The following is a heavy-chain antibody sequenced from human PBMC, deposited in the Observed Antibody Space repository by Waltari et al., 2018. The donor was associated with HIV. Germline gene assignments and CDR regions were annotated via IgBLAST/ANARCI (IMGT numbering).Heavy chain of an antibody. V-gene: IGHV4-4*02. CDR3: ARDIVVVPAARVQYNWFDP. J-gene: IGHJ5*02. D-gene: IGHD2-2*01. CDR2: IYHSGST. Sequence: QVQLQESGPGLVKPSGTLSLTCAVSGGSISSSNWWSWVRQPPGKGLEWIGEIYHSGSTNYNPSLKSRVTISVDKSKNQFSLKLSSVTAADTAVYYCARDIVVVPAARVQYNWFDPWGQGTLVTVSS. CDR1: GGSISSSNW.